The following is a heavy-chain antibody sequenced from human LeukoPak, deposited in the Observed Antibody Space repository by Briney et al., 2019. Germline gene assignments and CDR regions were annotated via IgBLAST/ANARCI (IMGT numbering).Heavy chain of an antibody. CDR3: AKDGGGNFDY. CDR1: GFTFSNYA. V-gene: IGHV3-23*01. Sequence: PGGSLRLSCAASGFTFSNYAMSWVRQAPGKGLEWVSGISGSGDNTYYADSVKGRFTISRDNSKNTLYLQMNSLRAEDTAVYYCAKDGGGNFDYWGQGTLVTVSS. J-gene: IGHJ4*02. D-gene: IGHD2-15*01. CDR2: ISGSGDNT.